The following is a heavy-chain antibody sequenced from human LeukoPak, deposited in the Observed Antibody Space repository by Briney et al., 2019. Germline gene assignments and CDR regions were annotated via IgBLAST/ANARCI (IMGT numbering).Heavy chain of an antibody. CDR1: GYTFTDFY. CDR3: ARGHIVTASFDY. D-gene: IGHD3-9*01. Sequence: GASVKVSCKASGYTFTDFYTYWMRQAPGQGLEWMGWINLNSGDTNYAQNFQGRVTMTRDTSITTAYMELTSLRSDDTAMYYCARGHIVTASFDYWGQGSLVTVSS. V-gene: IGHV1-2*02. J-gene: IGHJ4*02. CDR2: INLNSGDT.